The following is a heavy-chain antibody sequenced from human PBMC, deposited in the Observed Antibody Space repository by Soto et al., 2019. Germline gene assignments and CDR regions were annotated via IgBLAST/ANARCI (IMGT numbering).Heavy chain of an antibody. CDR2: IYPGDSDT. J-gene: IGHJ4*02. CDR1: GYSFTSYW. V-gene: IGHV5-51*01. D-gene: IGHD7-27*01. CDR3: ARRPITGEGVDYFDY. Sequence: GESLKISCKGSGYSFTSYWIGWVRQMPGKGLEWMGIIYPGDSDTRYSPSFQGQVTISADKSISTAYLQWSSLKASDTAMYYCARRPITGEGVDYFDYWGQGTLVTVSS.